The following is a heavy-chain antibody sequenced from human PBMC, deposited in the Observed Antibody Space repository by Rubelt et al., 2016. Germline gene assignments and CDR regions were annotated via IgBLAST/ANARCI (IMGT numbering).Heavy chain of an antibody. CDR2: INHSGST. J-gene: IGHJ4*02. D-gene: IGHD5-18*01. CDR1: GGSVSGYY. Sequence: QVQLQQWGAGLLKPSETLSLTCAVYGGSVSGYYWSWIRQPPGKGLEWIGEINHSGSTNYNPSLKSRVTISVDTPKNQFSLRLTSLRVSETAVYYCATDIGRGYIYGPLDSWGQGTLVTVST. V-gene: IGHV4-34*01. CDR3: ATDIGRGYIYGPLDS.